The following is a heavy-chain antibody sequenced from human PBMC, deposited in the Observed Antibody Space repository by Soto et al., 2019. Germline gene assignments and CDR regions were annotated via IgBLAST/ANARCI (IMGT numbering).Heavy chain of an antibody. Sequence: ASVKVSCKASGYTFTSYAMHWVRQAPGQRLEWMGWINAGNGNTKYSQKFQGRVTITRDTSASTAYMELSSLRSEDTAVYYCARGRSRYGSGSPLTDYWGQGTLVTVSS. CDR2: INAGNGNT. CDR1: GYTFTSYA. CDR3: ARGRSRYGSGSPLTDY. J-gene: IGHJ4*02. V-gene: IGHV1-3*01. D-gene: IGHD3-10*01.